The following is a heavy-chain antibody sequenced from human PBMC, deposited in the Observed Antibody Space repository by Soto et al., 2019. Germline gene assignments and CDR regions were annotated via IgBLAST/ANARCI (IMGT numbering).Heavy chain of an antibody. D-gene: IGHD2-2*01. CDR1: GGTFSSSV. V-gene: IGHV1-69*15. CDR3: ARVDVVVVVGGVQCYFDC. Sequence: QVELVQSGAEVKKPGSSVKVSCKVSGGTFSSSVISWVRQAPGQGLEWMGTIIPTFGTPNFAQKFQGRATITADQSTGTVYTEVSSLASEDTAVYYCARVDVVVVVGGVQCYFDCWGQGTLVTVSS. CDR2: IIPTFGTP. J-gene: IGHJ4*02.